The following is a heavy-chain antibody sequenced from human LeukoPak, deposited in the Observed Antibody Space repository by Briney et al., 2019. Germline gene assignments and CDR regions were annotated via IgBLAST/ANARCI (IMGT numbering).Heavy chain of an antibody. CDR3: ASTYHFDGSGYYPFDY. CDR1: GFTFSTYV. J-gene: IGHJ4*02. V-gene: IGHV3-33*01. D-gene: IGHD3-22*01. Sequence: GGSLRLSCAASGFTFSTYVMHWVRQAPGKGLEWVAVIWYDGSKKDYADSVKGRFTISRDNSKNTLHLQMNSLRAEDTAVYYCASTYHFDGSGYYPFDYWGQGTLVTVSS. CDR2: IWYDGSKK.